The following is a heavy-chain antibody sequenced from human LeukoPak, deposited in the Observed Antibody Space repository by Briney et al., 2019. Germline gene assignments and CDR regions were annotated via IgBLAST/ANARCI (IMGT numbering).Heavy chain of an antibody. D-gene: IGHD3-3*01. CDR1: GFTFSSYW. Sequence: GGSLRLSCAASGFTFSSYWMSWIRQAPGKGLEWVANIKQDGSEKYYVDSVKGRFTISRDNAKNSLYLQMNSLRAEDTAVYYCARDNTIFGVAHINHWGQGTLVTVSS. CDR2: IKQDGSEK. J-gene: IGHJ5*02. CDR3: ARDNTIFGVAHINH. V-gene: IGHV3-7*01.